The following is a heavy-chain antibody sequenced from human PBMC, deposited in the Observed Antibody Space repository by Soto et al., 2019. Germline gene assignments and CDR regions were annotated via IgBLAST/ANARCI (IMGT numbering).Heavy chain of an antibody. CDR1: GGSISSYY. D-gene: IGHD3-9*01. J-gene: IGHJ4*02. V-gene: IGHV4-59*01. Sequence: SETLSLTCTVSGGSISSYYWSWIRQPPGKGLEWIGYIYYSGSTNYNPSLKSRVTISVDTSKDQFSLKLSSVTAADTAVYYCARGTLTGLLNDYWGQGTLVTVSS. CDR2: IYYSGST. CDR3: ARGTLTGLLNDY.